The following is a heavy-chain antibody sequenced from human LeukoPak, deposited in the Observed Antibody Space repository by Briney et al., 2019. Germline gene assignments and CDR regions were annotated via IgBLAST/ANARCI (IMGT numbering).Heavy chain of an antibody. J-gene: IGHJ4*02. CDR3: ARDRRYSGYDWGSHFDY. CDR2: IYYSGST. Sequence: PSETLSLTCTVSGGSISSGDYYWSWIRQPPGKGLEWIGYIYYSGSTYYNPSLKSRVTTSVDTSKNQFSLKLSSVTAADTAVYYCARDRRYSGYDWGSHFDYWGQGTLVTVSS. V-gene: IGHV4-30-4*01. CDR1: GGSISSGDYY. D-gene: IGHD5-12*01.